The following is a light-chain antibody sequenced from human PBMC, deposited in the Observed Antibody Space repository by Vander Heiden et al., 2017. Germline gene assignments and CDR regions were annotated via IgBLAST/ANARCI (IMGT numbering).Light chain of an antibody. V-gene: IGKV1-33*01. J-gene: IGKJ4*01. CDR1: QHISNY. CDR3: QQYDDLPLT. Sequence: DIQMTQSPSSLSASVGDRVTITRQATQHISNYLSWYQQKPGKAPKLLIYDASNLEAGVPSRCSGSGSGTDFTFTISSLQPEDIATYYCQQYDDLPLTFGGGTRVEIK. CDR2: DAS.